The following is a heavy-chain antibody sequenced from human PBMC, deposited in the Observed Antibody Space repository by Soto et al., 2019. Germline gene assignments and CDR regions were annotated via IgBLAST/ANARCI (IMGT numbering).Heavy chain of an antibody. CDR3: ARDKRYCSGGSCYQTYYYYYMDV. J-gene: IGHJ6*03. Sequence: ASVKVSCKASGYTFTSYYMHWVRQAPGQGLEWMGIINPSGGSTSYAQKFQGRATMTRDTSTSTVYMELSSLRSEDTAVYYCARDKRYCSGGSCYQTYYYYYMDVWGKGTTVTVSS. V-gene: IGHV1-46*03. CDR2: INPSGGST. D-gene: IGHD2-15*01. CDR1: GYTFTSYY.